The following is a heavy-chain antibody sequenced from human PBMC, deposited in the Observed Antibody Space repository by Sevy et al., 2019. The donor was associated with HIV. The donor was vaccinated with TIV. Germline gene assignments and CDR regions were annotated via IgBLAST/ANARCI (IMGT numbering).Heavy chain of an antibody. V-gene: IGHV3-11*01. CDR2: IGSSGNTI. D-gene: IGHD2-2*01. CDR1: GFILSDYY. CDR3: ARDRGFCSSTNCDDWDYYGMDV. J-gene: IGHJ6*02. Sequence: GGSLRLSCAASGFILSDYYMSWIRQAPGKELEWVSYIGSSGNTIYYTDSVKGRFTISRDNSKKLVYLQMNSLRAEDSAVYYCARDRGFCSSTNCDDWDYYGMDVWGQGTTVTVSS.